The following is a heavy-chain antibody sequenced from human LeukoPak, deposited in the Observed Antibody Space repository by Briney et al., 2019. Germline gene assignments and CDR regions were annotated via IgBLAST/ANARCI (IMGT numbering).Heavy chain of an antibody. Sequence: SETLSLTCTVSGGSLSSYYWTWLRQPAGKGLEGVGHIFPTRSTHYNPSLKSRVTMSVDTSKNQLCLKLSSVTAADTGVYYCARMHYYDSSGYYMSWGQGTLVTVSS. D-gene: IGHD3-22*01. V-gene: IGHV4-4*07. CDR3: ARMHYYDSSGYYMS. CDR1: GGSLSSYY. J-gene: IGHJ5*02. CDR2: IFPTRST.